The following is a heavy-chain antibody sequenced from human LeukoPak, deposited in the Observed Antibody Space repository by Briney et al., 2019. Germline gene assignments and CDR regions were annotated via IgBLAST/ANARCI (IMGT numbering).Heavy chain of an antibody. Sequence: SETLSLTCTVSGGSISSSTYYWGWIRQPPGKGLEWIGSLFYSGSTYYNPSLKSRVTISVDTSKNQFSLKLSSVTAPDTAVYYCAREAGRYCFSTNCPNWYDPWGQGTLVSVSS. CDR2: LFYSGST. D-gene: IGHD2-2*01. V-gene: IGHV4-39*07. CDR3: AREAGRYCFSTNCPNWYDP. J-gene: IGHJ5*02. CDR1: GGSISSSTYY.